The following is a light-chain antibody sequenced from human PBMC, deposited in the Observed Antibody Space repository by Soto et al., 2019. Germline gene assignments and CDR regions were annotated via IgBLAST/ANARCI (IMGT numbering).Light chain of an antibody. CDR3: QQYGSSLSWT. V-gene: IGKV3-20*01. CDR2: GAS. J-gene: IGKJ1*01. CDR1: QSVSSSY. Sequence: EIVLTQSPGTLSLSPGERATLSCRASQSVSSSYLAWYQQKPGQAPRLLIYGASSRATGIPDRFSGSGSGTDFTLPISRREPEDVAVYYCQQYGSSLSWTFGQGTKVEIK.